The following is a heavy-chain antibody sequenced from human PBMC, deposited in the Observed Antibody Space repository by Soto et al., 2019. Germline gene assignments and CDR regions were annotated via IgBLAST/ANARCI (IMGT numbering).Heavy chain of an antibody. J-gene: IGHJ6*03. V-gene: IGHV5-51*01. CDR2: IYPGDSDT. CDR3: ARRSPHYYYYMDV. D-gene: IGHD1-26*01. CDR1: GGRCTSYG. Sequence: GESLRVWWRGAGGRCTSYGGGWVLQMPGKGLEWMGIIYPGDSDTRYSPSFQGQVTISADKSISTAYLQWSSLKASDTAMYYCARRSPHYYYYMDVWGKGTTVTVSS.